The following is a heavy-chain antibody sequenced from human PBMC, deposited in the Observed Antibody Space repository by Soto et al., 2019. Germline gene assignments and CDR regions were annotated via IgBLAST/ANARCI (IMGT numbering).Heavy chain of an antibody. V-gene: IGHV3-7*01. CDR1: GFTFSSYW. Sequence: LRLSCAACGFTFSSYWMSWVRQAPGKGLQWVVNIKQDGSEKYYMDSVRGRFTVSRDNAKNSLYLQMNSLRAEDTAVYFCARVAYTYGWIYDYWGQGSLVTVSS. D-gene: IGHD2-2*02. CDR2: IKQDGSEK. J-gene: IGHJ4*01. CDR3: ARVAYTYGWIYDY.